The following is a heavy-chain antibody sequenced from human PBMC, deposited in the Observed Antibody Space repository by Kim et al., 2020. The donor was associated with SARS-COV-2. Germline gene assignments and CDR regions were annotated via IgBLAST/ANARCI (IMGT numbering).Heavy chain of an antibody. Sequence: GGSLRLSCAASGFTFSSYDMHWVRQATGKGLEWVSAIGTAGDTYYPGSVKGRFTISRENAKNSLYLQMNSLRAGDTAVYYCARVDEWGAFDIWGQGTMVTVSS. CDR1: GFTFSSYD. CDR3: ARVDEWGAFDI. V-gene: IGHV3-13*04. CDR2: IGTAGDT. D-gene: IGHD1-26*01. J-gene: IGHJ3*02.